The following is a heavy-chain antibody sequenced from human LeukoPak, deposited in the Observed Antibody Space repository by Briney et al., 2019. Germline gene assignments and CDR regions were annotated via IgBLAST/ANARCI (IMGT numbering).Heavy chain of an antibody. CDR1: GGSFSGYY. Sequence: PSETLSLTCAVYGGSFSGYYWSWIRQPPGKGLEWIGSIYYGGSTYYSPSLKSRVTISVDTSKNQFSLKLNSVTAADTAVYYCATHFTIFGAFDIWGQGTMVIVSS. D-gene: IGHD3-3*01. V-gene: IGHV4-59*05. CDR3: ATHFTIFGAFDI. CDR2: IYYGGST. J-gene: IGHJ3*02.